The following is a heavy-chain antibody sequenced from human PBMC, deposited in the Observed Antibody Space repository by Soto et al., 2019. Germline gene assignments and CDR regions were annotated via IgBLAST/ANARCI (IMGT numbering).Heavy chain of an antibody. V-gene: IGHV1-3*01. J-gene: IGHJ4*02. D-gene: IGHD7-27*01. CDR1: GYTFSSYA. Sequence: ASVKVSCKASGYTFSSYAMHWVRQAPGQRLEWMGWINAGYGNTKSSQKLQDRVTISRDTSASTAYMELTSLRTEDTAVYYCARDTGDGTFDFWGQGTLVTVSS. CDR3: ARDTGDGTFDF. CDR2: INAGYGNT.